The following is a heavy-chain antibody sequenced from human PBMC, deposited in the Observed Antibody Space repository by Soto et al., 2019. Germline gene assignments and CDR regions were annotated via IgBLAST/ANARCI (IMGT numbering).Heavy chain of an antibody. V-gene: IGHV2-5*02. Sequence: QITLKESGPTLVKPTQTLTLTCTFSGFSLSTSGVGVGWIRQPPGKALEWLALIYWDDDKRYSPSLKSRLTIXXDXPXXQVDLTTTNMDPVNTATYYCAQPYLDNAMVPYFDYWGQGTLVTVSS. J-gene: IGHJ4*02. D-gene: IGHD5-18*01. CDR1: GFSLSTSGVG. CDR2: IYWDDDK. CDR3: AQPYLDNAMVPYFDY.